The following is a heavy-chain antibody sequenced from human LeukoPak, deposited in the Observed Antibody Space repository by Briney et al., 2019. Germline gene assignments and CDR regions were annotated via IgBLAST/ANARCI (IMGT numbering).Heavy chain of an antibody. CDR1: GYSFTSYW. D-gene: IGHD1-26*01. CDR3: ARRFCSGSYCGYYFDY. CDR2: IYPGDSDT. V-gene: IGHV5-51*01. Sequence: GESLKISCKGSGYSFTSYWIGWVRQMPGKGLEWMGIIYPGDSDTRYSPSFQGQVTISADKSISTAYLQWSSLKASDTAMYYCARRFCSGSYCGYYFDYWGQGTLVTVSS. J-gene: IGHJ4*02.